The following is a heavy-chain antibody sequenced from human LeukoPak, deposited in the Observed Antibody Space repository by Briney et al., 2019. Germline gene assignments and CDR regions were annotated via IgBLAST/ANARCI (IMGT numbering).Heavy chain of an antibody. J-gene: IGHJ4*02. Sequence: GGSLRLSCAASGFTFSSYAMSWVRQAPGKGLEWVSAISGSGGSTYYADSVKGRFTISRDNSKNTPYLQMNSLRAEDTAVYYCAKDGPQSEYQPLGSSDYWGQGTLVTVSS. D-gene: IGHD2-2*01. CDR3: AKDGPQSEYQPLGSSDY. CDR1: GFTFSSYA. V-gene: IGHV3-23*01. CDR2: ISGSGGST.